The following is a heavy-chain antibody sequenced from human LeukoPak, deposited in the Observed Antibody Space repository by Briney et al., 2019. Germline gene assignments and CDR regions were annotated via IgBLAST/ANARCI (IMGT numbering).Heavy chain of an antibody. CDR3: ARLTYYRESNGYWEGGRRAYPYSSYMDV. D-gene: IGHD3-22*01. CDR2: ISHSGSA. CDR1: GDSIISDTYY. V-gene: IGHV4-61*05. Sequence: SETLSLTCIVSGDSIISDTYYWGWIRQPPGKGLEWVGEISHSGSATYSPSLKSRLTISVDKSKNQFSLKLTSVTAANTAVYYCARLTYYRESNGYWEGGRRAYPYSSYMDVWGKGTTVIISS. J-gene: IGHJ6*03.